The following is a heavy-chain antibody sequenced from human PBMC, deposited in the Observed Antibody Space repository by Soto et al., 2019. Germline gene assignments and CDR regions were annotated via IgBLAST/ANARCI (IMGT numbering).Heavy chain of an antibody. Sequence: SETLSLTCTVSGGSISSYYWSWIRQPPGKGLEWIGYIYYSGSTNYNPSLKSRVTISVDTSKNQFSLKLSSVTAADTAVYYCARDTRGDRYFDYWGQGTLVTVSS. CDR1: GGSISSYY. V-gene: IGHV4-59*01. J-gene: IGHJ4*02. D-gene: IGHD2-21*01. CDR2: IYYSGST. CDR3: ARDTRGDRYFDY.